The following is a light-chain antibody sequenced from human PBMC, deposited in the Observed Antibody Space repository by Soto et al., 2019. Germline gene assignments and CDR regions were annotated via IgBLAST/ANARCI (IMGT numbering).Light chain of an antibody. J-gene: IGKJ1*01. Sequence: TQSPSTLSASVGDRVTITCRARQSISIWLAWYQQKPGKAPKLLIYDASILESGVPSRFSGSGSSTDFTLTISSLQPEDSATYYCLQHHSFPRTFGQGTKVDIK. CDR3: LQHHSFPRT. CDR1: QSISIW. CDR2: DAS. V-gene: IGKV1-5*01.